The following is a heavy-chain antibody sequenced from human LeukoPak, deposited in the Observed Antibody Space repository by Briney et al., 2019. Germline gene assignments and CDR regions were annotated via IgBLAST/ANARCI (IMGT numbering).Heavy chain of an antibody. CDR1: GFTFNNYW. CDR2: IKQDGSEK. Sequence: GGSLRLSCAASGFTFNNYWMSRVRQAPGKGLECVANIKQDGSEKFYVDSVKGRFTISRDNAKNSLYLQMNSLRAEDTAVYYCARPSRGSTPDYWGQGTLVTVSS. J-gene: IGHJ4*02. CDR3: ARPSRGSTPDY. D-gene: IGHD1-26*01. V-gene: IGHV3-7*04.